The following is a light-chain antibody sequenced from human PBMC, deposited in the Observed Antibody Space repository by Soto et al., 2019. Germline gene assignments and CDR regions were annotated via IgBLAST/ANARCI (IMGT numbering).Light chain of an antibody. V-gene: IGKV3-20*01. CDR1: QSVSSSY. J-gene: IGKJ1*01. CDR2: GAS. CDR3: QQYNKWPQT. Sequence: IVLTQSPGTLSLSPGERATLSCRASQSVSSSYLAWYQQKPGQAPRLLIYGASSRATGIPDRFSGSGSGTDFNLTSSTLEPEDFAVYYCQQYNKWPQTFGQGTKVDIK.